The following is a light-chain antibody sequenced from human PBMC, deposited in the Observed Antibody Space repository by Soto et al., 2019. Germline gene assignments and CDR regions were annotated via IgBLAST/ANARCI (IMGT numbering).Light chain of an antibody. CDR3: QQYGSSRLT. CDR2: GAS. Sequence: EIVLAQSPDTLSLSPGERAYLSCRASQSVSSNSLAWYQQKAGQAPRLLVYGASSRATGIPDRFSGSGSETDFTLTISRLEPEDFAVYFCQQYGSSRLTFGGGTNVEIK. CDR1: QSVSSNS. V-gene: IGKV3-20*01. J-gene: IGKJ4*01.